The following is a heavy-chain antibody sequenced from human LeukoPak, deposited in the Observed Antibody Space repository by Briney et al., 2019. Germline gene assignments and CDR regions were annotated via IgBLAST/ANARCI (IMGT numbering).Heavy chain of an antibody. V-gene: IGHV3-66*03. CDR1: GFTVSINY. Sequence: GPLLLSSAASGFTVSINYMSWGRPAPGKGRGWVSVIYSCGSTYSADSVTGRFPISRDNSKNTLYLQMNSLRAEDAAVYYCARDTAGTTFSYMDVWGKGTTVTVSS. J-gene: IGHJ6*03. CDR3: ARDTAGTTFSYMDV. D-gene: IGHD1-7*01. CDR2: IYSCGST.